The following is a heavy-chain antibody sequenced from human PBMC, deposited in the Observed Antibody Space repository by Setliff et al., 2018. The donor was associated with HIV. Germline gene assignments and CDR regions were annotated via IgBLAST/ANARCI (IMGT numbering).Heavy chain of an antibody. Sequence: ASVKVSCKVSGYILTELSRHWVRQAPGKGLEWMGGFDPEDGETISAQKFQGRVTMTEDTPTDTAYMELRSLRSEDTAVYYCARGGLGGDYGVGVFYYYYYGMDVWGQGTTVTVS. J-gene: IGHJ6*02. CDR2: FDPEDGET. D-gene: IGHD4-17*01. CDR1: GYILTELS. CDR3: ARGGLGGDYGVGVFYYYYYGMDV. V-gene: IGHV1-24*01.